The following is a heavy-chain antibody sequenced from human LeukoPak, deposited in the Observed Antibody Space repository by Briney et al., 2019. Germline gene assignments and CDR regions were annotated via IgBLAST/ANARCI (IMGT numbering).Heavy chain of an antibody. D-gene: IGHD2-15*01. Sequence: GGSLRLSCAASGFTFSSYWMSWVRQAPGRGLEWVANIKQDGSEKYYVDSVKGRFTISRDNAKNSLYLQMNSLRAEDTAVYYCATMPDPYCSGGSCYSGGQGTLVTVSS. V-gene: IGHV3-7*01. CDR3: ATMPDPYCSGGSCYS. CDR1: GFTFSSYW. CDR2: IKQDGSEK. J-gene: IGHJ4*02.